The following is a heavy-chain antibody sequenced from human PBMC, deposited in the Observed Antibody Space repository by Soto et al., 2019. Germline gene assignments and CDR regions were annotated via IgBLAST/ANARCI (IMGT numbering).Heavy chain of an antibody. V-gene: IGHV3-15*01. CDR2: IKSKTDGGTT. CDR3: TKEGIAAARLIDY. J-gene: IGHJ4*02. CDR1: GFTFSNAW. D-gene: IGHD6-13*01. Sequence: EVQLVESGGGLVQPGGSLRLSCAASGFTFSNAWMSWVRQAPGKGLEWVGRIKSKTDGGTTDYAAPVKGRFTISRDDSKNTLYLQMNRLKTEDTAVYYCTKEGIAAARLIDYWGQGTLVTVSS.